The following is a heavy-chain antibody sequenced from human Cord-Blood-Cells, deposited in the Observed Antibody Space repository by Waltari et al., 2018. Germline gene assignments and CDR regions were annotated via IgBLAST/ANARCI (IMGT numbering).Heavy chain of an antibody. Sequence: QVQLVQSGTEVKKPGASVKVSCKASGYTFTGYYMHWVRQAPGPGLEWMGWGNPNSGGTNYAQKVQGRVTMTRDTSISTAYMELSRLRSDDTAVYYCARDYNWNDRYFDLWGRGTLVTVSS. J-gene: IGHJ2*01. CDR1: GYTFTGYY. V-gene: IGHV1-2*02. CDR2: GNPNSGGT. CDR3: ARDYNWNDRYFDL. D-gene: IGHD1-1*01.